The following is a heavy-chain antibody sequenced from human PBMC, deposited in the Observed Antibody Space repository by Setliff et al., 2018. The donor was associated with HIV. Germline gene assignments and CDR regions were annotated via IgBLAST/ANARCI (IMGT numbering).Heavy chain of an antibody. Sequence: PGGSLRLSCAASGFSFNNYGMAWVRQAPGKGLEWVSVIYSGGSTYYADSVKGRFTISRDNAKNSLYLQVNNLRAEDTAVYYCARDPYDSLTIYYGAFDIWGQGTMVTVSS. V-gene: IGHV3-53*01. CDR2: IYSGGST. CDR3: ARDPYDSLTIYYGAFDI. CDR1: GFSFNNYG. D-gene: IGHD3-9*01. J-gene: IGHJ3*02.